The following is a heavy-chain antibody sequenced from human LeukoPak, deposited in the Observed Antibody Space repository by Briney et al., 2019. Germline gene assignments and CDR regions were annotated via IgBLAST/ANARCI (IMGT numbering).Heavy chain of an antibody. Sequence: GGSLRLSCAASGFTFDDYAMHWVRQAPGKGLEWVSGISWNSGSIGYADSVKGRFTISRDNAKNSLYLQMNSLRAEDTAVYYCARGAAAGWYYFDYWGQGTLVTVSS. CDR2: ISWNSGSI. J-gene: IGHJ4*02. CDR3: ARGAAAGWYYFDY. V-gene: IGHV3-9*01. D-gene: IGHD6-13*01. CDR1: GFTFDDYA.